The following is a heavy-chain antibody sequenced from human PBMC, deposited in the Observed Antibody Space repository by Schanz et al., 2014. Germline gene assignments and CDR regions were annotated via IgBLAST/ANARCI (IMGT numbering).Heavy chain of an antibody. CDR1: GFTFSSYA. CDR3: ARKVVATIGGYYDN. Sequence: EVQLVESGGGLVQPGGSLRLSCAASGFTFSSYAMSWVRQAPGKGLEWVSAISGSGGNTYYADSVRGRFTISRDNAENTLFLQMNSLRAEDTAVYYCARKVVATIGGYYDNWGQGTLVIVSS. D-gene: IGHD5-12*01. CDR2: ISGSGGNT. J-gene: IGHJ4*02. V-gene: IGHV3-23*04.